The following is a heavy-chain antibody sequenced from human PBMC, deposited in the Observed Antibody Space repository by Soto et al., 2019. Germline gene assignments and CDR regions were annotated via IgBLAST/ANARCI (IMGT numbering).Heavy chain of an antibody. Sequence: GASVKVSCKVSGYTLTELSMHWVRQAPGKGLEWMGGFDPEDGETIYAQKFQGRVTMTEDTSTDTAYMELSSLRSEDTAVYYCASHTIFGVVSLSDYYYYYMDVWGKGTTVTVSS. J-gene: IGHJ6*03. CDR1: GYTLTELS. D-gene: IGHD3-3*01. CDR3: ASHTIFGVVSLSDYYYYYMDV. V-gene: IGHV1-24*01. CDR2: FDPEDGET.